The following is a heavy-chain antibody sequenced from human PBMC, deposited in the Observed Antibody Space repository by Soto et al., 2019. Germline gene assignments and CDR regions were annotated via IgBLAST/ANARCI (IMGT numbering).Heavy chain of an antibody. D-gene: IGHD6-13*01. CDR3: ARLSAAALDY. CDR1: VGSISIYY. V-gene: IGHV4-59*01. CDR2: IYYSGST. Sequence: PSETLSLTCTFYVGSISIYYWNWIRQPPGKGLEWIGYIYYSGSTNYNPSLKSRVTISVDTSKNQFSLKLSSVTAADTAVYYCARLSAAALDYWGQGTLVTVSS. J-gene: IGHJ4*02.